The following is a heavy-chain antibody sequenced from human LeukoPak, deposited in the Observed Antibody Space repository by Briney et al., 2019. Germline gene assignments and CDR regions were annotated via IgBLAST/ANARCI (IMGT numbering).Heavy chain of an antibody. D-gene: IGHD1-26*01. CDR2: IYSGGST. V-gene: IGHV3-53*01. CDR1: GFTVSSNY. CDR3: ARGLMWELGDY. J-gene: IGHJ4*02. Sequence: GGSLRLSCAASGFTVSSNYMSWVRQAPGKGLEWVSVIYSGGSTYYADSVKGRFTISRDNSKNTLYLQMNSLRAENTAVYYCARGLMWELGDYWGQGTLVTVSS.